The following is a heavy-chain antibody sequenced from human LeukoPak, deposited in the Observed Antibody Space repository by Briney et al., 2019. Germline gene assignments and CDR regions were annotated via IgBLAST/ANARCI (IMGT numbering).Heavy chain of an antibody. D-gene: IGHD5-24*01. Sequence: SVKVSCKASGGTFSSYTISWVRQAPGQGLEWMGRIIPILGIANYTQKFQGRVTITADKSTSTAYMELSSLRSEDTAVYYCARDGYNLAFDYWGQGTLVTVSS. CDR1: GGTFSSYT. CDR3: ARDGYNLAFDY. CDR2: IIPILGIA. V-gene: IGHV1-69*04. J-gene: IGHJ4*02.